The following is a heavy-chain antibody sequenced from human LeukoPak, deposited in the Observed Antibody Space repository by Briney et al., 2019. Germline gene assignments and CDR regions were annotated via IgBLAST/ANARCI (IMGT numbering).Heavy chain of an antibody. CDR1: GGSFSGYY. CDR3: ARNIDYSGRGVDY. J-gene: IGHJ4*02. CDR2: INHRGKKT. V-gene: IGHV4-34*01. Sequence: PSETLSLTCAVYGGSFSGYYWSWIRQPPGKGLEWIGEINHRGKKTKYSPNDKSGDIVTQDKAKNNFSLKLSSVTAADTAVYYCARNIDYSGRGVDYWGQGTLVAVSS. D-gene: IGHD2/OR15-2a*01.